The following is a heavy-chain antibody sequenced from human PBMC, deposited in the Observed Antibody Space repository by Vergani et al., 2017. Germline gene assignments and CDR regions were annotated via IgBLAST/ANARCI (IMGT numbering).Heavy chain of an antibody. J-gene: IGHJ3*02. CDR2: IKQDGSEK. D-gene: IGHD5-18*01. CDR3: ARGNGRYSYVGWADDDAFDI. CDR1: GFTFSSYW. V-gene: IGHV3-7*03. Sequence: EVQLLESGGGLVQPGGSLRLSCAASGFTFSSYWMSWVRQAPGKGLEWVANIKQDGSEKYYVDSVKGRFTISRDNAKNSLYLQMNSLRAEDTAVYYCARGNGRYSYVGWADDDAFDIWGQGTMVTVSS.